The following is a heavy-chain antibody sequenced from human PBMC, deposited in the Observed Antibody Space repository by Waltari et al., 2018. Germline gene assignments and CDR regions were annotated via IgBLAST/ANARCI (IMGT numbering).Heavy chain of an antibody. D-gene: IGHD2-15*01. V-gene: IGHV3-48*02. J-gene: IGHJ5*01. CDR3: ASGANSDS. CDR1: GFSFSTYT. Sequence: EVQLVESGGGLVQPGGSLRLSCVASGFSFSTYTMNWVRQAPGKGLEWVSFISSGSVIMYYADSVKGRFTISRDNAKNSLYLQMSSLRDEDTAVYYCASGANSDSWGQGTLVTVSS. CDR2: ISSGSVIM.